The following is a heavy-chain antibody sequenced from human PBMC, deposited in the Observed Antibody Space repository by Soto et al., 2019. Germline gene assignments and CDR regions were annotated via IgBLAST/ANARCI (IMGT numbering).Heavy chain of an antibody. Sequence: QVQLVQSGAEVKKPGSSVKVSCKASGGTFSSYTISWVRQAPGQGLEWMGRIIPILGIANYAQKFQGRVTITADKSTSTAYMELSSLRSEDTAVYYCARGWGIVGATHSWNYYGMDVWGQGTTVTVSS. V-gene: IGHV1-69*02. D-gene: IGHD1-26*01. CDR2: IIPILGIA. CDR3: ARGWGIVGATHSWNYYGMDV. J-gene: IGHJ6*02. CDR1: GGTFSSYT.